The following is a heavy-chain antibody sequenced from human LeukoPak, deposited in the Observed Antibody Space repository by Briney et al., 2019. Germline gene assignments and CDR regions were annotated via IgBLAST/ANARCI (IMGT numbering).Heavy chain of an antibody. D-gene: IGHD3-10*01. J-gene: IGHJ4*02. Sequence: ASVKVSCKASGGTFSSYAISWVRQAPGQGLEWMGGIIPIFGTANYAQKFQGRVTITADESTSTAYMELSSLRSEDTAVYYCARGFYYGSGSYPLGFDYWGQGTLVTVSS. CDR1: GGTFSSYA. CDR2: IIPIFGTA. CDR3: ARGFYYGSGSYPLGFDY. V-gene: IGHV1-69*13.